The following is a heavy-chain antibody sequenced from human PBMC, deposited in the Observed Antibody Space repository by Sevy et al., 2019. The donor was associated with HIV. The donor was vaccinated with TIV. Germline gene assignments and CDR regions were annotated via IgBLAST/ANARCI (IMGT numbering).Heavy chain of an antibody. J-gene: IGHJ4*02. Sequence: GGSLRLSCAATGFTFSQYGMEWVRQAPGKGLEWVAFIRYDGSTKYYADSVKGRFTISRDNSKNMLYLQMNSLRPEDTALYSCAKHRDTLAAAAYLDHWGQGNLVTVSS. CDR2: IRYDGSTK. D-gene: IGHD6-13*01. CDR3: AKHRDTLAAAAYLDH. CDR1: GFTFSQYG. V-gene: IGHV3-30*02.